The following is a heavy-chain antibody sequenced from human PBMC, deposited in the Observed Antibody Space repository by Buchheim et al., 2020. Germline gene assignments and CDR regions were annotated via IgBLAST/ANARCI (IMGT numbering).Heavy chain of an antibody. CDR3: ARDYLDYGGPGDWFDP. Sequence: QLQLQESGPGLVKPSETLSLTCTVSGGSISSSGYYWGWIRQPPGKGLEWIGSIYYSGSTYYNPSLKSRVTISVDTSKNQFSLKLSSVTAADTAVYYCARDYLDYGGPGDWFDPWGQGTL. CDR2: IYYSGST. V-gene: IGHV4-39*07. D-gene: IGHD4-23*01. CDR1: GGSISSSGYY. J-gene: IGHJ5*02.